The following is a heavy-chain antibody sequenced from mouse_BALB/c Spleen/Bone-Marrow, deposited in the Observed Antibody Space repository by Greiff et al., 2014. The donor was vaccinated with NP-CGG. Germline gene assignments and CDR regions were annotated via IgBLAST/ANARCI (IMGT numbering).Heavy chain of an antibody. J-gene: IGHJ2*01. D-gene: IGHD1-1*01. CDR3: ARSGSSSGYFDY. CDR1: GFTFSSFA. V-gene: IGHV5-17*02. Sequence: DVKLVESGGGLVQPGGSRKLSCAASGFTFSSFAMHWVRQAPEKGLEWVAYISSGSSTIYYADTVMGRFTNSRDNPKNTLFLQMTSLRSEDTAMYYCARSGSSSGYFDYWGQGTTLTVSS. CDR2: ISSGSSTI.